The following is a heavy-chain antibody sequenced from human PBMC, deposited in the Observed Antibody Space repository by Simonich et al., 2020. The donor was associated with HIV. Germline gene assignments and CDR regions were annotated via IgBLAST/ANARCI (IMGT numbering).Heavy chain of an antibody. D-gene: IGHD2-2*01. J-gene: IGHJ4*02. Sequence: EVQLVESGGGLVKPGGSLRLSCAASGFTFSSYSMNWVRQAPGKGLEWGSSISSSSSYIYYADSVKGRVTISRDNAKNSLYLQMNSLRAEDTAVYYCARDGRKGSSTSCSDYWGQGTLVTVSS. CDR1: GFTFSSYS. V-gene: IGHV3-21*01. CDR2: ISSSSSYI. CDR3: ARDGRKGSSTSCSDY.